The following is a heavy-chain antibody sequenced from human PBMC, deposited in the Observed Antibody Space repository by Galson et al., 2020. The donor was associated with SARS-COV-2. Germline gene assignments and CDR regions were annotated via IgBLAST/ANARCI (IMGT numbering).Heavy chain of an antibody. CDR1: GYTLTELS. CDR2: FAPADGAT. V-gene: IGHV1-24*01. Sequence: ASVTVSCKVSGYTLTELSMHWVRQAPGQGLVWMGGFAPADGATIYAQKSQGRLTMTEDTSTNTAYMELSSLSSEDTAVYYCATAPPYGGSYYDWFDPWGQGTLVTVSS. J-gene: IGHJ5*02. CDR3: ATAPPYGGSYYDWFDP. D-gene: IGHD1-26*01.